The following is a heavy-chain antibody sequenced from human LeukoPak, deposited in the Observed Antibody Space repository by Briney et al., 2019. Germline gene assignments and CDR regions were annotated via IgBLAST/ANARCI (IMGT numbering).Heavy chain of an antibody. CDR2: INPSGGST. CDR3: ARDTISNHGDY. J-gene: IGHJ4*02. V-gene: IGHV1-46*01. D-gene: IGHD1-14*01. CDR1: GYTFTSYY. Sequence: ASVKVSCKASGYTFTSYYMHWVRQAPGQGLEWMGIINPSGGSTSYAQKLQGRVTMTTDTSTSTAYMELRSLRSDDTAVYYCARDTISNHGDYWGQGTLVTVSS.